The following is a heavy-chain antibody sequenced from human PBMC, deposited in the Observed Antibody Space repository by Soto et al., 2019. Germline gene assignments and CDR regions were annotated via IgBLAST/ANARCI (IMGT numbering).Heavy chain of an antibody. V-gene: IGHV3-23*01. J-gene: IGHJ2*01. CDR3: ARPLWRDDYNWGHLDL. D-gene: IGHD3-16*01. Sequence: PGGSLRLSCAASGFTFSNYAVTWVRQAPGKGLEWVSTISGSGGSTYYADSVKGRFTISRDNSKNTLYLQMNSLRAEDTAVYYCARPLWRDDYNWGHLDLWGRGTLVTVSS. CDR2: ISGSGGST. CDR1: GFTFSNYA.